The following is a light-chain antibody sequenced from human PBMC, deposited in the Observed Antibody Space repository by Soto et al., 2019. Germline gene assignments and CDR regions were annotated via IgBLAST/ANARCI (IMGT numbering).Light chain of an antibody. CDR2: EVS. V-gene: IGLV2-8*01. CDR3: SSYVGTNTLV. J-gene: IGLJ2*01. CDR1: RGDIGGYNY. Sequence: QSVLTQPPSASGSPGQSCTGTRGDIGGYNYVSWYQQHPGKAPKLLIYEVSKRPSGVPDRFSGSKSGNTASLTVSGPQAEDEADYYCSSYVGTNTLVFGGGTKVTVL.